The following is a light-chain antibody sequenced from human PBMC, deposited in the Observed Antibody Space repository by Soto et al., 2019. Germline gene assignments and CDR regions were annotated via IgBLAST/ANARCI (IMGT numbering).Light chain of an antibody. Sequence: QSVLTQPPSVSAAPGQKDTISCFGSSSNIGNNYVSWYQQLPGTAPKLLIYENNKRPSGIPDRFSGSKSGTSATLGITGLQTGDEADYYCGTWDSSLSAHVFATGTKVTVL. V-gene: IGLV1-51*02. CDR2: ENN. CDR3: GTWDSSLSAHV. CDR1: SSNIGNNY. J-gene: IGLJ1*01.